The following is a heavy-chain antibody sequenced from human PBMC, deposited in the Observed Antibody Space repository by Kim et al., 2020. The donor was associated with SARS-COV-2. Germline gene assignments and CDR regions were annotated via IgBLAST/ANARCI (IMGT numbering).Heavy chain of an antibody. Sequence: SVKVSCKASGGTFSSYAISWVRQAPGQGLEWMGRIIPILGIANYAQKFQGRVTITADKSTSTAYMELSSLRSEDTAVYYCARDHSYYDFWSGPWGQGTLVTVSS. CDR3: ARDHSYYDFWSGP. CDR1: GGTFSSYA. CDR2: IIPILGIA. V-gene: IGHV1-69*04. J-gene: IGHJ5*02. D-gene: IGHD3-3*01.